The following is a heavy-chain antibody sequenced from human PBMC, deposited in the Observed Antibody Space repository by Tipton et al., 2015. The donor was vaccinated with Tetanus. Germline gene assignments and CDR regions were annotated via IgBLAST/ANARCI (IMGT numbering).Heavy chain of an antibody. Sequence: TLSLTCTVSGGSISSSSNYWGWIRQPPGKGLEWIGSMYYSGSTYYNPSLRSRVTISVDTSKNQFSLKLSSVTAADTAVYYCARSGWFYGMDVWGQGTTVTVSS. V-gene: IGHV4-39*07. CDR3: ARSGWFYGMDV. D-gene: IGHD6-19*01. J-gene: IGHJ6*02. CDR1: GGSISSSSNY. CDR2: MYYSGST.